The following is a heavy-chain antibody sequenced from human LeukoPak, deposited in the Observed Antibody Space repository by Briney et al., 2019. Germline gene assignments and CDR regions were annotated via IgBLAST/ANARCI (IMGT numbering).Heavy chain of an antibody. D-gene: IGHD6-13*01. V-gene: IGHV1-2*06. CDR3: ARVRIAAAGTSNY. Sequence: ASVKVSCKASGYTFTGYYMHWVRQALGQGLEWMGRINPNSGGTNYAQKFQGRVTMTRDTSISTAYMELSRLRSDDTAVYYCARVRIAAAGTSNYWGQGTLVTVSS. J-gene: IGHJ4*02. CDR2: INPNSGGT. CDR1: GYTFTGYY.